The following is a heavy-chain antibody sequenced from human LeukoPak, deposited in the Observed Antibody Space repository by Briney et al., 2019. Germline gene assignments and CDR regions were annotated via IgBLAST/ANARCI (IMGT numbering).Heavy chain of an antibody. CDR3: ARDPYGSGSNWFDP. V-gene: IGHV1-69*06. J-gene: IGHJ5*02. CDR2: IIPIFGTA. Sequence: SVKVSCKASGGTFTSYAISWVRQAPGQGLEWMGGIIPIFGTANYAQKFQGRVTITADKSTSTAYMELSSLRSEDTAVYYCARDPYGSGSNWFDPWGQGTLVTVSS. CDR1: GGTFTSYA. D-gene: IGHD3-10*01.